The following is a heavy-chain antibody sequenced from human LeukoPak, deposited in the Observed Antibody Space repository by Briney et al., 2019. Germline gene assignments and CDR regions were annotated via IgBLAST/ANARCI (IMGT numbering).Heavy chain of an antibody. Sequence: KAGGSLRLSCAASGFTISSYAMRWVRQPPGKALEWIGNIFYSGSTYYSPSLKSRVTISLDTSRNQYSLKLNSVTAADTAVYYCAKSNGYGLIDIWGQGTMVTVSS. D-gene: IGHD3-22*01. J-gene: IGHJ3*02. CDR3: AKSNGYGLIDI. CDR1: GFTISSYA. CDR2: IFYSGST. V-gene: IGHV4-59*12.